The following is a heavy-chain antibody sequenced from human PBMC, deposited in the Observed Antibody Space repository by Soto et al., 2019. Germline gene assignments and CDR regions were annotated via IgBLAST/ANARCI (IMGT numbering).Heavy chain of an antibody. CDR2: IVVGNGNT. V-gene: IGHV1-58*01. D-gene: IGHD3-16*01. CDR1: GFTFTSSA. CDR3: AADGVTVGHGCFDY. Sequence: GASVKVSCKASGFTFTSSAVQWVRQARGQRLEWIGWIVVGNGNTNYAQKFQERVTITRDMSTSTAYMELSSLRSEDTAVYYCAADGVTVGHGCFDYWGQGTLVTVSS. J-gene: IGHJ4*02.